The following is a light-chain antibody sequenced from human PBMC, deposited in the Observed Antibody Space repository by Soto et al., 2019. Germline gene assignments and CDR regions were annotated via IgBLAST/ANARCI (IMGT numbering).Light chain of an antibody. CDR1: QSIGRQ. CDR2: DAS. V-gene: IGKV1-5*01. J-gene: IGKJ5*01. Sequence: DIQMTQSPSTLSASVGDRVTITCRASQSIGRQLAWYQQKPGKAPNLLIFDASSLEGGVPSRFSGSGSGTEFTLTISSLQPDDVATYYCQHYKNSPYTFGQGTRLEI. CDR3: QHYKNSPYT.